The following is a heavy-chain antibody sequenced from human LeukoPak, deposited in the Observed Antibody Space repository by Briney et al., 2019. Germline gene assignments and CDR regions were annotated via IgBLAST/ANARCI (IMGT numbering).Heavy chain of an antibody. CDR2: INSDGSST. V-gene: IGHV3-74*01. CDR1: GFTFSSYW. Sequence: SGGSLRLSCAASGFTFSSYWMHWVRQAPGKGLVWVSRINSDGSSTSYADSVKGRFTISRDNAKNTLYLQMNSLRAEDTAVYYCARDRRYYDSSGYYEISDYWGQGTLVNVSS. J-gene: IGHJ4*02. D-gene: IGHD3-22*01. CDR3: ARDRRYYDSSGYYEISDY.